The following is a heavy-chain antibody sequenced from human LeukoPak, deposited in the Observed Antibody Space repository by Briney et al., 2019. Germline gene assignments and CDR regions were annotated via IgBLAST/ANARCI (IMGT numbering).Heavy chain of an antibody. Sequence: KPGGSLRLSCSASGFTFSNAWMSWVRQAPGEGLAWVGRIKSKTDGGTTDYAAPVKGRFTISRDDPKNTLYLQMNSLITEDTAVYYCATDGKLVGATNDYWGQGTLVTVSS. V-gene: IGHV3-15*01. D-gene: IGHD1-26*01. CDR3: ATDGKLVGATNDY. J-gene: IGHJ4*02. CDR1: GFTFSNAW. CDR2: IKSKTDGGTT.